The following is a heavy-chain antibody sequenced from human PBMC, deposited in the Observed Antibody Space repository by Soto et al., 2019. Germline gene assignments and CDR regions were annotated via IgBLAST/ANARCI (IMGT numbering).Heavy chain of an antibody. J-gene: IGHJ4*02. V-gene: IGHV2-5*02. CDR2: IYWDDDK. Sequence: QITLKESGPTLVKPTQTLTLTCTFSGFSLSTSGVGVGWIRQPPGKALEWLALIYWDDDKRYSPSLKSRLTITKDTSKNPVVLTMTNMDPVDTATYYCAHKGPDYGDQFFDYWGQGTLVTVSS. CDR1: GFSLSTSGVG. CDR3: AHKGPDYGDQFFDY. D-gene: IGHD4-17*01.